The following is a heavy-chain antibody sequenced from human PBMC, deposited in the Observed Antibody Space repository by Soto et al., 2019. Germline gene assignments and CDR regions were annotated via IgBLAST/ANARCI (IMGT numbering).Heavy chain of an antibody. CDR2: ISAYNGNT. CDR1: GYTFTSYG. V-gene: IGHV1-18*04. CDR3: ARDEWSGYYGSGSYPNWFDP. Sequence: ASVKVSCKASGYTFTSYGISWVRQAPGQGLEWMGWISAYNGNTNYAQKLQGRVTMTTDTSTSTAYMELRSLRSDDTAVYYCARDEWSGYYGSGSYPNWFDPWGQGTLVTVSS. J-gene: IGHJ5*02. D-gene: IGHD3-10*01.